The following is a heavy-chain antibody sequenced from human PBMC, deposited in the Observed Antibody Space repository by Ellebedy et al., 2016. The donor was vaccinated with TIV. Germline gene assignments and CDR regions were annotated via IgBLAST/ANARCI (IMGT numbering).Heavy chain of an antibody. D-gene: IGHD6-19*01. J-gene: IGHJ4*02. CDR2: ISYDGSNK. CDR3: ASIIAVAEHVDY. V-gene: IGHV3-30*03. Sequence: GESLKISCAASGFTFSSYGMHWVRQAPGKGLEWVAVISYDGSNKYYADSVKGRFTISRDNSKNTLYLQMNSLRAEDTAVYYCASIIAVAEHVDYWGQGTLVTVSS. CDR1: GFTFSSYG.